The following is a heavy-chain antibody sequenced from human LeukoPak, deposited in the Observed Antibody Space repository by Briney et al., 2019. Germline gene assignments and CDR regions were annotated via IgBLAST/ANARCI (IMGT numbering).Heavy chain of an antibody. Sequence: PSETLSLTCAVSGYSLSSGYYWGWIRQPPGKGLEWIGSIYDGGSTYSNPSLKSPVTISVDPSKSQSSLKLSSVTAADTAVYYCATGGDFYCFDYWGQGTLVTVPS. CDR3: ATGGDFYCFDY. V-gene: IGHV4-38-2*01. CDR1: GYSLSSGYY. J-gene: IGHJ4*02. D-gene: IGHD1-14*01. CDR2: IYDGGST.